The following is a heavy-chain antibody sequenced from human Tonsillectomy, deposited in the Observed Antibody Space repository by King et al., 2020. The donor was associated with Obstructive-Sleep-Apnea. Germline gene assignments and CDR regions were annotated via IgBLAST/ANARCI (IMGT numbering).Heavy chain of an antibody. J-gene: IGHJ6*02. D-gene: IGHD5-18*01. Sequence: QLPLQESGPGLVKPSETLSLTCTVSGGSISSYYWTWIRQPPGKGLEWIGYIYYSGSTNYSPSLKSRVTISVDTSKNQVSLKLSSLTAADTAVYYCARAGGYSYGYMDLWGQGTTVTVSS. CDR1: GGSISSYY. CDR2: IYYSGST. CDR3: ARAGGYSYGYMDL. V-gene: IGHV4-59*01.